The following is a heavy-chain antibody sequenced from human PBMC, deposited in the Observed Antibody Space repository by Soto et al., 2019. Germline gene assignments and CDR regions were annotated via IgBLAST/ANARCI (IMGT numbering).Heavy chain of an antibody. Sequence: SETLSLTCTVSGGSISSYYWSWLRQPPGRGLEWIGYIYYSGSTNYNPSLKSRLTISVDTSKNQFSLKLSTVTAADTAVYYCARGARLLRFLEWLFWFDPWGQGTLVTVSS. CDR2: IYYSGST. D-gene: IGHD3-3*01. V-gene: IGHV4-59*08. J-gene: IGHJ5*02. CDR1: GGSISSYY. CDR3: ARGARLLRFLEWLFWFDP.